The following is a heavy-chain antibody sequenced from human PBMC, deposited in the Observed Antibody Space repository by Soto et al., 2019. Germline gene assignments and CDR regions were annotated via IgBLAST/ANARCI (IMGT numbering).Heavy chain of an antibody. Sequence: QVQLQESGPGLVKPSETLSLTCTVSGGSISSYYWSWIRQSPGKGLEWIGYIYYSGTTDYNPSLKRRVTISVDTSKNQFSLKLNSVTAADTAVYYCARGGGPNWGFYVYWGQGTLVTVSS. CDR1: GGSISSYY. CDR2: IYYSGTT. CDR3: ARGGGPNWGFYVY. J-gene: IGHJ4*02. V-gene: IGHV4-59*08. D-gene: IGHD7-27*01.